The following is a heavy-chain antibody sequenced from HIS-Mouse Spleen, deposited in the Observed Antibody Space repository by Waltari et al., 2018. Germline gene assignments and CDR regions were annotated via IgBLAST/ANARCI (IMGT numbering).Heavy chain of an antibody. Sequence: QVQLQQWGAGLLKPSETLSLTCAVYGGSFSGYYWSWIRQPPGKGLEWIREINHSGSTNYNPSLKGRVTISVDTSKNQFSLKLSSVTAADTAVYYCARGLAARFDYWGQGTLVTVSS. CDR1: GGSFSGYY. CDR2: INHSGST. J-gene: IGHJ4*02. D-gene: IGHD6-6*01. CDR3: ARGLAARFDY. V-gene: IGHV4-34*01.